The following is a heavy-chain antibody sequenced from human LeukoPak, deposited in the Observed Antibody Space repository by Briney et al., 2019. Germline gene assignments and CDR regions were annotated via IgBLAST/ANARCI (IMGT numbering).Heavy chain of an antibody. CDR2: INHSGYT. Sequence: SETLSLTCAVFGGSFSSYYWSWIRQPPGKELEWIGEINHSGYTSYNPSLKSRVTLSVDTSKHQFSLKLTSVTAADTAVYYCARCCLQRDGDNGGGDYWGQGTLVTVSS. CDR1: GGSFSSYY. J-gene: IGHJ4*02. CDR3: ARCCLQRDGDNGGGDY. D-gene: IGHD4-17*01. V-gene: IGHV4-34*01.